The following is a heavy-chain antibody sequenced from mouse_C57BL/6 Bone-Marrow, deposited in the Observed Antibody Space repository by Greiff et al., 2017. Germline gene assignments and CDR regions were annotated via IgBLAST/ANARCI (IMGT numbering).Heavy chain of an antibody. J-gene: IGHJ3*01. CDR3: ARDVGFAF. V-gene: IGHV1-50*01. Sequence: QVQLQQSGAELVKPGASVTMSCKASGYTFTSYWMQWVKQRPGKGLEWIGEIDPSDSYTNYNQKVKGKATLTVDTSSSTAYMQLSSLTSEYSAVYYCARDVGFAFWCQGTLVTVSA. CDR1: GYTFTSYW. CDR2: IDPSDSYT.